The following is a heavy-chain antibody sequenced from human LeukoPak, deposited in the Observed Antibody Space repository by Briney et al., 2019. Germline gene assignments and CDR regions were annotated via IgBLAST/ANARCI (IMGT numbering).Heavy chain of an antibody. CDR2: IIPILGIA. CDR1: GGTFSSYA. V-gene: IGHV1-69*04. CDR3: ARWYYDQIWDVYYYYGMDV. J-gene: IGHJ6*02. Sequence: SVKVSCKASGGTFSSYAISWVRQAPGQGLEWMGRIIPILGIANYAQKFQGRVTITADKSTSTAYMELSSLRSEDTAVYYCARWYYDQIWDVYYYYGMDVWGQGTTVTVSS. D-gene: IGHD3-16*01.